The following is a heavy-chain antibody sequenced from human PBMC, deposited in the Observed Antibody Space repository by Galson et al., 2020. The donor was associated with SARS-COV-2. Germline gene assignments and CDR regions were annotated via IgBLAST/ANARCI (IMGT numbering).Heavy chain of an antibody. CDR2: ISSSGSTI. J-gene: IGHJ4*02. CDR3: ARGGGTMIVVANNFDY. Sequence: GGSLRLSCAASGFTFSSYEMNWVRQAPRKGLEWVSYISSSGSTIYYADSVKGRFTISRDNAKNSLYLQMNSLRAEDTAVYYCARGGGTMIVVANNFDYWGQGTLVTVSS. CDR1: GFTFSSYE. D-gene: IGHD3-22*01. V-gene: IGHV3-48*03.